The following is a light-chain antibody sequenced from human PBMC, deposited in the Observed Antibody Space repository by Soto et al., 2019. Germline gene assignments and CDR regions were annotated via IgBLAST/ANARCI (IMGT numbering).Light chain of an antibody. J-gene: IGKJ4*01. Sequence: EIVLTQSPDTLSLSPGERATLSCRASQSVRSNYLAWYQQKPGQAHRFLIYDASSRATGIPDRFSGSGSGTDFTLTISRLEPEDFAVYYCQQYGSSPLTCGGGTKVEIK. V-gene: IGKV3-20*01. CDR2: DAS. CDR1: QSVRSNY. CDR3: QQYGSSPLT.